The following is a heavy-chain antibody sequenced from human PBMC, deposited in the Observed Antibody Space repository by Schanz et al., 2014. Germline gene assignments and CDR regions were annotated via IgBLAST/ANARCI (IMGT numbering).Heavy chain of an antibody. CDR3: ARNYEWFES. J-gene: IGHJ5*01. V-gene: IGHV1-46*02. CDR2: IDPRGAST. D-gene: IGHD3-16*01. CDR1: GKRYF. Sequence: QLQLVQSGAEVKKPGASVKISCGTFGKRYFIHRVRQAPGQGLEWMGMIDPRGASTTYAQKFQGRLSLTGDMSTSTLYLELRSLTSEDTAVYYCARNYEWFESWGQGTLVTVSS.